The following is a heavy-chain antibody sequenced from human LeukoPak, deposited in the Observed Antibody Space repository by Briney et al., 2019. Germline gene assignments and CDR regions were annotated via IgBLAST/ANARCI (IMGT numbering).Heavy chain of an antibody. CDR3: AREYHDSSGYLDY. D-gene: IGHD3-22*01. Sequence: GGSLRLSCEASGFTFSIYGMHWVRQAPGKGLEWVSFIRYDGSNKYYADSVKGRFTISRDNSKNTLYLQMNSLRAEDTAVYYCAREYHDSSGYLDYWGQGTLVTVSS. CDR2: IRYDGSNK. J-gene: IGHJ4*02. V-gene: IGHV3-30*02. CDR1: GFTFSIYG.